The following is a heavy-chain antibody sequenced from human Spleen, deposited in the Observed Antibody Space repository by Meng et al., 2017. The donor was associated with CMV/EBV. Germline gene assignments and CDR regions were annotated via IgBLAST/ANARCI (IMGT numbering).Heavy chain of an antibody. J-gene: IGHJ6*02. CDR3: ARLYSSSSGKGMDV. CDR2: ISSSSNTI. Sequence: GGSLRLSCAASGFTFSDYYMSWIRQAPGKGLEWVSYISSSSNTIYYADSVRGRFSVSRDNSKNSLYLQMNSLRAKDTAVYYCARLYSSSSGKGMDVWGQGTTVTVSS. CDR1: GFTFSDYY. V-gene: IGHV3-11*04. D-gene: IGHD6-6*01.